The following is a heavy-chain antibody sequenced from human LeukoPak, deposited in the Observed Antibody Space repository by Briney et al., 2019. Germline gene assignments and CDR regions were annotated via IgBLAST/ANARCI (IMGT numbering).Heavy chain of an antibody. V-gene: IGHV1-2*02. CDR2: INPNSGGT. CDR3: AREATRYSYGFAFDY. D-gene: IGHD5-18*01. Sequence: ASVKVSCKASGYTFTGYYMHWVRQAPGQGLEWMGWINPNSGGTNYAQKFQGRVTMTRDTSISTAYMELSRLRSDDTAVYYCAREATRYSYGFAFDYWGQGTLVTVSS. J-gene: IGHJ4*02. CDR1: GYTFTGYY.